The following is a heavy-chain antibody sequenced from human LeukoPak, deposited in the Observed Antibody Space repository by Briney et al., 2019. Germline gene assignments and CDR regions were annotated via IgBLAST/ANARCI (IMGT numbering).Heavy chain of an antibody. V-gene: IGHV3-43*01. D-gene: IGHD3-10*01. CDR1: GFTFDDYA. Sequence: PGGSLRLSCAASGFTFDDYAMHWVRQAPGKGLDWVSLISWEGQTTYYADSVRGRFITSRDNNKNSLFLEMNSLTTDDTGFYYCTRDTDFGSPTNYFDHWGQGTLVSVSS. CDR3: TRDTDFGSPTNYFDH. CDR2: ISWEGQTT. J-gene: IGHJ4*02.